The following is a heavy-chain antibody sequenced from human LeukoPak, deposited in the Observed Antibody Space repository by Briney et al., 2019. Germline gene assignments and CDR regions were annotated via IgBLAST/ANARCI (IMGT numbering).Heavy chain of an antibody. J-gene: IGHJ4*02. V-gene: IGHV3-21*04. CDR1: GFTVSSNY. D-gene: IGHD3-10*01. Sequence: PGGSLRLSCAASGFTVSSNYMNWVRQAPGKGLEWVSSISSSSSYIYYADSVKGRFTISRDNAKNSLYLQMNSLRAEDTAVYYCARDRVTPNYYGSGSYYNYWGQGTLVTVSS. CDR2: ISSSSSYI. CDR3: ARDRVTPNYYGSGSYYNY.